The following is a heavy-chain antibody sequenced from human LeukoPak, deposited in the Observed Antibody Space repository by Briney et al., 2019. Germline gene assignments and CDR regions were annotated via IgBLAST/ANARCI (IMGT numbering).Heavy chain of an antibody. CDR3: ARDGLERAFDI. Sequence: SETLSLTCTVSGGSISSYYWSWIRQPPGKGLEWIGYIYYSGSTNYNPSLKSRVTISVDTSKSQFSLKLSSVTAADTAVYYCARDGLERAFDIWGQGTMVTVSS. V-gene: IGHV4-59*01. CDR1: GGSISSYY. CDR2: IYYSGST. J-gene: IGHJ3*02.